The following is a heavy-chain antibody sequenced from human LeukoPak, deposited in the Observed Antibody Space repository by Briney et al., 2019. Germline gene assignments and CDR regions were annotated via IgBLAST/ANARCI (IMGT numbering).Heavy chain of an antibody. CDR1: GYTFTGYY. CDR3: ARAAVAGTFCHY. D-gene: IGHD6-19*01. CDR2: INPNSGGT. J-gene: IGHJ4*02. V-gene: IGHV1-2*02. Sequence: ASVKVSCKASGYTFTGYYMHWVRQAPGQGLEWMGWINPNSGGTNYAQKFQGRVTMTRDTSISTAYMELSRLRSDDTAVYYCARAAVAGTFCHYWGQGTLVTVSS.